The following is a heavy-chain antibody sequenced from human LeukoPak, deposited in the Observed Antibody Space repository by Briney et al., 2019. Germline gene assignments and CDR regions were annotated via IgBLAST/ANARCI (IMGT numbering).Heavy chain of an antibody. CDR2: VNPNSGNT. J-gene: IGHJ3*02. Sequence: ASVKVSCKGSGYTFTSYDINWVRQATGQGLEWMGWVNPNSGNTGYAQKFQGRVTITRNTSISTAYMELSSLRSEDTAVYYCARGGALGCSGGSCYSSSWVNIRGAFDIWGQGTMVTVSS. V-gene: IGHV1-8*03. D-gene: IGHD2-15*01. CDR3: ARGGALGCSGGSCYSSSWVNIRGAFDI. CDR1: GYTFTSYD.